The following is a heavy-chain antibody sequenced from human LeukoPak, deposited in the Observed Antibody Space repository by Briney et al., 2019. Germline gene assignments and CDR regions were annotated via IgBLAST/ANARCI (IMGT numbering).Heavy chain of an antibody. V-gene: IGHV3-23*01. D-gene: IGHD5-12*01. CDR3: AKVAGNIVTAIGLFDY. CDR1: AFTFSSHP. Sequence: GGSLRLSCAASAFTFSSHPMGWVRRAPGKGLEWVSSICSSIGCTYYADSVRGRFAISRDDSKNTLYLQMNSLRADDTAVYFCAKVAGNIVTAIGLFDYWGQGTLVTVSS. J-gene: IGHJ4*02. CDR2: ICSSIGCT.